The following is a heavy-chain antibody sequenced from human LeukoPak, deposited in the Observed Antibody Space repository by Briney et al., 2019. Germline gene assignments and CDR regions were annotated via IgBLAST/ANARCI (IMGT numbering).Heavy chain of an antibody. CDR2: FDPEDGET. CDR3: ARDLYYDSSGGFDY. CDR1: GYILTELS. D-gene: IGHD3-22*01. V-gene: IGHV1-24*01. J-gene: IGHJ4*02. Sequence: ASVKVSCKVSGYILTELSMHWVRQAPGKGLEWMGSFDPEDGETLYAQKFQGRVTMTRDTSISTAYMELSRLRSDDTALYYCARDLYYDSSGGFDYWGQGTLVTVSS.